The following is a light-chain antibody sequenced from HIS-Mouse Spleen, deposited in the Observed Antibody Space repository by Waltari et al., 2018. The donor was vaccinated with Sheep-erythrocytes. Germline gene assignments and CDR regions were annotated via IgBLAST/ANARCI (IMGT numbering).Light chain of an antibody. CDR2: AAS. CDR3: QQSYSTPPT. V-gene: IGKV1-39*01. J-gene: IGKJ4*01. CDR1: QSISSY. Sequence: DIQLTQSPSSLSASVGDRVTSTCRASQSISSYLNWYPQKPGKAPKLLIYAASSLQSGVPSRFSGSGSGTDFTLTISSLQPEDFATYYCQQSYSTPPTFGGGTKVEIK.